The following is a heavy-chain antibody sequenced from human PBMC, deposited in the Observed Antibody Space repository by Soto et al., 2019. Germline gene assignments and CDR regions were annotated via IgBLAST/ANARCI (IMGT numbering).Heavy chain of an antibody. D-gene: IGHD6-6*01. Sequence: SETLSLTCAVYGGSFSGYYWSWIRQPPGKGLEWIGEINHSGSTNYNPSLKSRVTISVDTSKNQFSLKLSSVTAADTAVYYCARGASFIAARPDYYYYYYMDVWGKGTTVTVSS. J-gene: IGHJ6*03. V-gene: IGHV4-34*01. CDR3: ARGASFIAARPDYYYYYYMDV. CDR1: GGSFSGYY. CDR2: INHSGST.